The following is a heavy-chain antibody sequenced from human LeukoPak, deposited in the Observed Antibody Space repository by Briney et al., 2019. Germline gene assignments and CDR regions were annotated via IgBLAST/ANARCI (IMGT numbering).Heavy chain of an antibody. J-gene: IGHJ4*02. CDR1: GGSISSSSYY. Sequence: SETLSLTCTVSGGSISSSSYYWGWIRQPPGKGLEWIGSIYYSGSTYYNPSLKSRVTISVDTSKNQFSLKLSSVTAADTAVYYCARHRTITMVRGVIDYWGQGTLVTVSS. CDR2: IYYSGST. V-gene: IGHV4-39*01. D-gene: IGHD3-10*01. CDR3: ARHRTITMVRGVIDY.